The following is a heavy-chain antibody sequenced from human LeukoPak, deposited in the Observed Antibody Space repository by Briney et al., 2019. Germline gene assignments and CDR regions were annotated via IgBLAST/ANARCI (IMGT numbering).Heavy chain of an antibody. J-gene: IGHJ3*02. D-gene: IGHD3-22*01. Sequence: GASVKVSCKASGGTFSSYAISWVRQAPGQGLEWMGGIIPIFGTANYAQKFQGRVTITADESTSTAYMELSSPRSEDTDVYYCARDQGSSGYYSDDDDAFDIWGQGTMVTVSS. CDR1: GGTFSSYA. V-gene: IGHV1-69*13. CDR2: IIPIFGTA. CDR3: ARDQGSSGYYSDDDDAFDI.